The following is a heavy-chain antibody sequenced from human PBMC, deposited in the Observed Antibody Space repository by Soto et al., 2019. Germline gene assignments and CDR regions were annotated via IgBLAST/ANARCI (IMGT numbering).Heavy chain of an antibody. CDR3: ARPYPNMDWFDP. CDR2: ISSSGSTI. Sequence: VGSLRLSCAASGFTFSDYYMSWIRQAPGKGLEWVSYISSSGSTIYYADSVKGRFTISRDNAKNSLYLQMNSLRAEDTAVYYCARPYPNMDWFDPWGQGTLVTVSS. CDR1: GFTFSDYY. V-gene: IGHV3-11*01. J-gene: IGHJ5*02. D-gene: IGHD2-21*01.